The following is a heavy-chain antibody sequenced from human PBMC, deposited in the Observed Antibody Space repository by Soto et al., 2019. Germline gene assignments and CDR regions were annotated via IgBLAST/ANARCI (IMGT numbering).Heavy chain of an antibody. Sequence: PGGSLRLSCAASGFTVSSNYMSWVRQAPGKGLEWVSVIYSGGSTYYADSVKGRFTISRDNSKNTLYLQMNSLRAEDTAVYYCARSQAGGSSGYYYLYYFDYWGQGTLVTVSS. CDR1: GFTVSSNY. CDR3: ARSQAGGSSGYYYLYYFDY. V-gene: IGHV3-53*01. J-gene: IGHJ4*02. D-gene: IGHD3-22*01. CDR2: IYSGGST.